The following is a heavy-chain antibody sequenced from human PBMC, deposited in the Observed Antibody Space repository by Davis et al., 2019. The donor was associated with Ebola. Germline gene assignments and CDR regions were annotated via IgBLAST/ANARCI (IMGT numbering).Heavy chain of an antibody. CDR3: ARDLDSSSWYREFDP. J-gene: IGHJ5*02. CDR2: ISTSSSYI. V-gene: IGHV3-21*01. D-gene: IGHD6-13*01. Sequence: GESLKISCAASGFTFSSYSMNWVRQAPGKGLEWVSSISTSSSYIYYADSVKGRFTISRDNAKNSLYLQMNSLRAEDTAVYYCARDLDSSSWYREFDPWGQGTLVTVSS. CDR1: GFTFSSYS.